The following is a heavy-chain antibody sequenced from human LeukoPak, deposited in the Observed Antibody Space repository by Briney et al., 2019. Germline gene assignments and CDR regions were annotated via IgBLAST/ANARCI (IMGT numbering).Heavy chain of an antibody. CDR3: AREKVLWFGELFPPQDYYYYMDV. D-gene: IGHD3-10*01. CDR2: IKQDGSEK. Sequence: GGSLRLSCAASGFTFSSYWMSWVRQAPGKGLEWVANIKQDGSEKYYVDSVKGRFTISRDNAKNSLYLQMNSLRAEDTAVYYCAREKVLWFGELFPPQDYYYYMDVWGKGTTVTVSS. CDR1: GFTFSSYW. V-gene: IGHV3-7*01. J-gene: IGHJ6*03.